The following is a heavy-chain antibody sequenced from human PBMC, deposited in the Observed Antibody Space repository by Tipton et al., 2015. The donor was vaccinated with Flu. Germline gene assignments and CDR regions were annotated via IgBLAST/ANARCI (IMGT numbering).Heavy chain of an antibody. V-gene: IGHV4-61*01. CDR1: GDSIGSDYY. CDR2: IYYTGTT. D-gene: IGHD3-22*01. J-gene: IGHJ4*02. CDR3: ARYDSSGFSLDY. Sequence: TLSLTCSVSGDSIGSDYYWAWIRQPPEKGLEWIGFIYYTGTTNYDPSLKSRVTISVDTSKNQFPLKLTSVTAADTAVYYCARYDSSGFSLDYWGQGMLVTVSS.